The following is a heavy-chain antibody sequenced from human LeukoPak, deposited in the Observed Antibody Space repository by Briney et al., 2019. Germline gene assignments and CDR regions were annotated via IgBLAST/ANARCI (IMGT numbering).Heavy chain of an antibody. CDR1: GGSVSSYY. CDR3: ARTGHYYYYMDV. J-gene: IGHJ6*03. CDR2: IYYSGST. V-gene: IGHV4-59*02. Sequence: SETLSLTCTVSGGSVSSYYWSWIRQPPGKGLEWIGYIYYSGSTNYNPSLKSRVTISVDTSKNQFSLKLSSVTAADTAVYYCARTGHYYYYMDVWGKGTTVTVSS.